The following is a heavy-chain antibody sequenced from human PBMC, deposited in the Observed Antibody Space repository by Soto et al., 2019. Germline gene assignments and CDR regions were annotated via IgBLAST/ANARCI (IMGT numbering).Heavy chain of an antibody. Sequence: PGGSLRLSCAASGFTFSSYWMSWVRQAPGKGLEWVANIKQDGSEKYYVDSVKGRFTISRDNAKNSLYLQMNSLRAEDTAVYYCARRPAAGKYNGFDPWGQGTLVTVS. D-gene: IGHD6-13*01. V-gene: IGHV3-7*01. CDR1: GFTFSSYW. J-gene: IGHJ5*02. CDR3: ARRPAAGKYNGFDP. CDR2: IKQDGSEK.